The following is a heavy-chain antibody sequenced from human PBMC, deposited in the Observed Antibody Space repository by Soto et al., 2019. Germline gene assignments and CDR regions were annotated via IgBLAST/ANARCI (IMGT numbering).Heavy chain of an antibody. Sequence: QVQLVQSGAEVKKPGSSVKGSCKASGGSLSNYGISCVRQAPGQGLEWMGGNIPVFGTANYAQKFQGRVTITADESTNIVYMDVNSLRSEDTAVYYCSRGDATKIVVTTYYAMDVWGQGTTVTVSS. J-gene: IGHJ6*02. CDR3: SRGDATKIVVTTYYAMDV. V-gene: IGHV1-69*12. D-gene: IGHD4-17*01. CDR2: NIPVFGTA. CDR1: GGSLSNYG.